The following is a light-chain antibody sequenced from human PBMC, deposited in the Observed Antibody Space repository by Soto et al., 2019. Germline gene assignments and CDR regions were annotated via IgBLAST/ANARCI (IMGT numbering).Light chain of an antibody. V-gene: IGKV4-1*01. J-gene: IGKJ2*01. CDR2: WAS. Sequence: DIVMTQSPDSLAVSLGERATINCKSSQSVLYNSNNKNYLAWYQQKPGQPPKLLIYWASTRESGVPDRFSGSGYGTDFTLTSSSLQAEDVAVYYCQQYYNTPMYTFGQGTKLEIK. CDR1: QSVLYNSNNKNY. CDR3: QQYYNTPMYT.